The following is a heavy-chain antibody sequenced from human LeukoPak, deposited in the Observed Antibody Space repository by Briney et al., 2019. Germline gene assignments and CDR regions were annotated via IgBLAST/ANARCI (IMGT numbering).Heavy chain of an antibody. CDR3: ARGSLWSSQPNAFDI. CDR1: GGSISSYY. D-gene: IGHD3-3*01. V-gene: IGHV4-59*01. CDR2: IYYSGST. J-gene: IGHJ3*02. Sequence: SETLSLTCTVSGGSISSYYWSWIRQPPGKGLEWIGYIYYSGSTNYNPSLKSRVTISVDTSKNQFSLKLSSVTAADTAVYYCARGSLWSSQPNAFDIWGQGTMVTVSS.